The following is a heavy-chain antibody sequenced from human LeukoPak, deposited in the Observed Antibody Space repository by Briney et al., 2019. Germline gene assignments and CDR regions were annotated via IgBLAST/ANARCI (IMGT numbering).Heavy chain of an antibody. V-gene: IGHV3-23*01. Sequence: PGGSLRPSCAASGFTFSSYAMSWVRQAPGKGLEWVSAISGSGGSTYYADSVKGRFTISRDNSKNTLYLQMNSLRAEDTAVYYCAKDGAGGYYYDSSGYQYYFDYWGQGTLVTVSS. CDR2: ISGSGGST. CDR3: AKDGAGGYYYDSSGYQYYFDY. D-gene: IGHD3-22*01. J-gene: IGHJ4*02. CDR1: GFTFSSYA.